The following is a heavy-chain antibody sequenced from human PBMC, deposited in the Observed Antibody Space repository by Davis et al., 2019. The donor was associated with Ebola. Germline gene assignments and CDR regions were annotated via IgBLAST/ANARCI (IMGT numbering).Heavy chain of an antibody. CDR2: ISSSSSTI. V-gene: IGHV3-48*01. CDR1: GFTFSSYS. J-gene: IGHJ4*02. CDR3: AKDFEAYCGGDCYSFYDY. Sequence: GGSLRLSCAASGFTFSSYSMNWVRQAPGKGLEWVSYISSSSSTIYYADSVKGRFTISRDNSQNTLYLQMNSLRAEDTAVYYCAKDFEAYCGGDCYSFYDYWGQGTLVTVSS. D-gene: IGHD2-21*02.